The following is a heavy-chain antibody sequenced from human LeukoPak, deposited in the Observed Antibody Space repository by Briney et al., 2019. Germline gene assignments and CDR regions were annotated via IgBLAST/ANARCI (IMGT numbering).Heavy chain of an antibody. D-gene: IGHD1-26*01. J-gene: IGHJ4*02. CDR2: LNPSGGRT. CDR1: EYSFSSYY. CDR3: ARERVGAIGGHLDY. V-gene: IGHV1-46*01. Sequence: ASVKVSCKASEYSFSSYYIHWVRQAPGQGLEWMAILNPSGGRTTYAQRFQGRVTMTRDMSTSTVYMELSNLSSEDTAVYYCARERVGAIGGHLDYWGQGTLVTVSS.